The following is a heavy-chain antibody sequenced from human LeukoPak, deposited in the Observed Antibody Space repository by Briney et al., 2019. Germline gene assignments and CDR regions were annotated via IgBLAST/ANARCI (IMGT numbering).Heavy chain of an antibody. D-gene: IGHD6-19*01. CDR3: ARGHVRYSSGWSVDY. J-gene: IGHJ4*02. V-gene: IGHV1-18*01. CDR2: ISAYNGNT. Sequence: ASVKVSCKASGYTFTSYGISWVRQAPGQGLEWMGWISAYNGNTNYAQKLQGRVTMTTDTSTSTAYMELRSLRSDDTAVYYCARGHVRYSSGWSVDYWGQGTLVTVSS. CDR1: GYTFTSYG.